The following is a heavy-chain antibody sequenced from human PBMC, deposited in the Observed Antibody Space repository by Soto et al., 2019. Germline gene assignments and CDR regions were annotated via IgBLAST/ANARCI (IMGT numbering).Heavy chain of an antibody. D-gene: IGHD4-4*01. CDR2: ISSSSRYI. V-gene: IGHV3-21*01. J-gene: IGHJ6*03. CDR3: ARVPKVADHSNYVVYYYYYMDG. Sequence: EVQLVESGGGLVKPGGSLRLSCAASGFTFSSYSMNWVRQAPGKGLEWVSSISSSSRYIYYADSVKGRFTISRDNAKNSLYLQTNSLRAEDTAVYYCARVPKVADHSNYVVYYYYYMDGWGKGTTVTVSS. CDR1: GFTFSSYS.